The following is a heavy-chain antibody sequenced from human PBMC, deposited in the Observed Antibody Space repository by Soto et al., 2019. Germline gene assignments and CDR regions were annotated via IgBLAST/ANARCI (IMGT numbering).Heavy chain of an antibody. Sequence: ETLSLTCAVSGYSISSGYYWGWIRQPPGKGLEWIGSIYHSGSTYYNPSLKSRVTISVDTSKNQFSLKLSSVTAADTAVYYCARDPTYYDFWSGLSPRPGTPREYYGMDVWGQGTTVTVSS. V-gene: IGHV4-38-2*02. CDR1: GYSISSGYY. CDR2: IYHSGST. D-gene: IGHD3-3*01. CDR3: ARDPTYYDFWSGLSPRPGTPREYYGMDV. J-gene: IGHJ6*02.